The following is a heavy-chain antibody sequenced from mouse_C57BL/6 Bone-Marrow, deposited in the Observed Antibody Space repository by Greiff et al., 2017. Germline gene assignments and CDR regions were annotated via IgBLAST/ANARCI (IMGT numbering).Heavy chain of an antibody. CDR1: GFTFSDSG. D-gene: IGHD2-5*01. CDR3: ARGYSNYPSYAMDY. V-gene: IGHV5-17*01. Sequence: EVQGVESGGGLVKPGGSLKLSCAASGFTFSDSGMHWVRQAPETGLEWVAYISSGSSTIYSADTVQGRFTISRDNAKNTLFLQMTRLMSDDTAMYYCARGYSNYPSYAMDYWGQGTSVTVSS. CDR2: ISSGSSTI. J-gene: IGHJ4*01.